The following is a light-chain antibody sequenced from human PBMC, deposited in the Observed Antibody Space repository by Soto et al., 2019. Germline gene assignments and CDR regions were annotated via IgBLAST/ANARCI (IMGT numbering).Light chain of an antibody. CDR1: QSVTSNY. CDR3: QQFGRPPRT. Sequence: EIVLTQSPGTLSLSPGERATLSCRASQSVTSNYLAWYQQKPGQAPRLLIYAASSRATGIPDRFSGSGYGTDFTLTISRLEPEDFAVYYCQQFGRPPRTFGQGPKVDI. CDR2: AAS. J-gene: IGKJ1*01. V-gene: IGKV3-20*01.